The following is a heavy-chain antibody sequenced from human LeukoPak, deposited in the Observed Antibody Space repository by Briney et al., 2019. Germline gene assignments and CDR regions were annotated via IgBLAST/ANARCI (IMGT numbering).Heavy chain of an antibody. Sequence: SETLSLTCTVSGGSISTYYWSWIRQPPGKGLEWIGYFYFSGSTKYNPSLKSRVTLSVDTSKNQFSLNLNSVTAADTAVYYCARGSSSSGGYFYYMDVWGKGTTVTVSS. CDR3: ARGSSSSGGYFYYMDV. J-gene: IGHJ6*03. CDR1: GGSISTYY. V-gene: IGHV4-59*01. CDR2: FYFSGST. D-gene: IGHD2-2*01.